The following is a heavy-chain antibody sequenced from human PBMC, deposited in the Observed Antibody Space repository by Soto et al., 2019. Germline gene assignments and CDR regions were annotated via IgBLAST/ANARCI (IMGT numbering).Heavy chain of an antibody. CDR1: GYTFTSYG. J-gene: IGHJ4*02. D-gene: IGHD2-15*01. CDR2: ISAYNGNT. CDR3: VVAAEPYYVDY. Sequence: QVQLVQSGAEVKKPGASVKVSCKASGYTFTSYGISWVRQAPGQGLEWMGWISAYNGNTNYAQKLQGRVTMTTDTSTSTAYVELRSLRSDDTAVYYCVVAAEPYYVDYWGQGTLVTVSS. V-gene: IGHV1-18*01.